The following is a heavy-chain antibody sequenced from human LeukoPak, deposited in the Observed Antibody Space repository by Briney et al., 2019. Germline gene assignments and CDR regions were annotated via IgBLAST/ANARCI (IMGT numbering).Heavy chain of an antibody. D-gene: IGHD2-8*01. J-gene: IGHJ4*02. V-gene: IGHV3-48*01. CDR2: ISSSSSTI. Sequence: GGSLRLSCAASGFTFSSYSMNWVRQAPGKGLEWVSYISSSSSTIYHADSVKGRFTISRDNAKNSLYLQMNSLRAEDTAVYYCARDRMGTDYWGQGTLVTVSS. CDR3: ARDRMGTDY. CDR1: GFTFSSYS.